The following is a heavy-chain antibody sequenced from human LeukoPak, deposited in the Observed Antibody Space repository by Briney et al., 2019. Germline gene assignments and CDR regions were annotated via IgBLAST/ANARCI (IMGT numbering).Heavy chain of an antibody. Sequence: ASVKVSCKASGYTFTSYGISWVRQAPGQGLEWMGIINPSGGSTSYAQKFQGRVTMTRDMSTSTVYMELSSLRSEDTAVYYCAREGYTYDYVWGSYRQQAWFDPWGQGTLVTVSS. CDR1: GYTFTSYG. D-gene: IGHD3-16*02. J-gene: IGHJ5*02. V-gene: IGHV1-46*01. CDR2: INPSGGST. CDR3: AREGYTYDYVWGSYRQQAWFDP.